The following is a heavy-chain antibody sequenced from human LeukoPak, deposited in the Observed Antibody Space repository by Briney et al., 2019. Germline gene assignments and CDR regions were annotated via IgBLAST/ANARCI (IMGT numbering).Heavy chain of an antibody. CDR1: GGSFSGYY. Sequence: SETLSLTCAVYGGSFSGYYWSWIRQPPGKGLEWIGEINHSGSTNYNPSLKSRVTISVDTSKNQFSLKLSSVTAADTAVNYCARGLYYYGSGSYYSPPWYYYYGMDVWGKGTTVTVSS. CDR3: ARGLYYYGSGSYYSPPWYYYYGMDV. D-gene: IGHD3-10*01. CDR2: INHSGST. V-gene: IGHV4-34*01. J-gene: IGHJ6*04.